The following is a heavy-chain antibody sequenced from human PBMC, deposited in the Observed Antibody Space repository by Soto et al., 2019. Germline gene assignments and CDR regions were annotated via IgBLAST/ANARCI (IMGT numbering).Heavy chain of an antibody. CDR2: INHSGST. CDR1: GGSFSGYY. Sequence: QVQLQQWGAGLLKPSETLSLTCAVYGGSFSGYYWTWIRQPPGTGLEWIGEINHSGSTNYNPSLKSRVTISVDTSKNQFSLQLTSVTAADTAVYYCARDKLTGPFAYWGQGPLVTVSS. CDR3: ARDKLTGPFAY. V-gene: IGHV4-34*01. D-gene: IGHD2-8*02. J-gene: IGHJ4*02.